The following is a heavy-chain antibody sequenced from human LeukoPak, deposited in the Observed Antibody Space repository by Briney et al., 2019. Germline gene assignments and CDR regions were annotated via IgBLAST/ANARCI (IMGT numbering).Heavy chain of an antibody. Sequence: GASVKVSCKASGYTFMSYYMHWVRQAPGQGLEWMGWISAYNGNTNYAQKLQGRVTTTTDTSTSTAYMELRSLRSDDTAVYYCARVEAVAGGGGPWGQGTLVTVSS. CDR2: ISAYNGNT. V-gene: IGHV1-18*04. J-gene: IGHJ5*02. CDR1: GYTFMSYY. D-gene: IGHD6-19*01. CDR3: ARVEAVAGGGGP.